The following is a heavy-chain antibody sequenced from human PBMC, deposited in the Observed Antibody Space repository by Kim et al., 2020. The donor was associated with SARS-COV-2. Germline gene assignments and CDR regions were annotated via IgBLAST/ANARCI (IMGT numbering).Heavy chain of an antibody. CDR1: GYTFTSYY. CDR2: INPSGGST. CDR3: ARGDQGIAVAGNIYYYYGMDV. J-gene: IGHJ6*02. V-gene: IGHV1-46*01. D-gene: IGHD6-19*01. Sequence: ASVKVSCKASGYTFTSYYMHWVRQAPGQGLEWMGIINPSGGSTSYAQKFQGRVTMTRDTSTSTVYMELSSLRSEDTAVYYCARGDQGIAVAGNIYYYYGMDVWGQGTTVTVSS.